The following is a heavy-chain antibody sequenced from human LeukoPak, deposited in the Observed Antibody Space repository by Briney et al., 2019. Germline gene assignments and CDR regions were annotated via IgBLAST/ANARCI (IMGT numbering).Heavy chain of an antibody. CDR1: GYTFRIHD. CDR2: VSPTTGRT. CDR3: ARESERNDGWFDP. V-gene: IGHV1-8*01. Sequence: GASVLVSCKASGYTFRIHDINWVRQAPGQGLEWMGWVSPTTGRTGYAQKFQGRVYMTTNASLSTAYMELSSLRSDDTAVYFCARESERNDGWFDPWGQGTLVTVSS. J-gene: IGHJ5*02. D-gene: IGHD1-1*01.